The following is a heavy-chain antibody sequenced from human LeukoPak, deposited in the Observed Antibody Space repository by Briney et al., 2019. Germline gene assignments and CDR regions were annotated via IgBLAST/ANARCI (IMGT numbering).Heavy chain of an antibody. CDR2: INPNSVVT. D-gene: IGHD3-10*01. V-gene: IGHV1-2*02. CDR1: GYTFTGYY. J-gene: IGHJ4*02. Sequence: ASVKVSCKASGYTFTGYYMHWGRQAPGQGLEWRGWINPNSVVTNYAQKFQGRVTMTRDTSISTAYMELSRLRSDDTAVYYCASRPRFGEAWLAYWGQATLVTVSS. CDR3: ASRPRFGEAWLAY.